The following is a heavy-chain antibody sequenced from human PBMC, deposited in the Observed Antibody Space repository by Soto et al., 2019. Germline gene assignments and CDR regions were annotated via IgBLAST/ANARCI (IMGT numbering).Heavy chain of an antibody. CDR3: ATNYGSGSAHFDN. CDR2: TIPILSMS. J-gene: IGHJ4*02. CDR1: GDTFSRST. D-gene: IGHD3-10*01. Sequence: QMVQSGAEVKKPGSSVKVSCTASGDTFSRSTLSWVRQAPVQGLEWMGRTIPILSMSDYAQKFQGRVSITADKSTSTVYMELSRLRSEDTAVYYCATNYGSGSAHFDNWGQGTLVTVS. V-gene: IGHV1-69*02.